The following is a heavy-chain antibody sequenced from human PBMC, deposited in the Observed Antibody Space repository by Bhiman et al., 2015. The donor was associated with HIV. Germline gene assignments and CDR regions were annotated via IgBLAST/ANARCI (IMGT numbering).Heavy chain of an antibody. CDR1: GFTFSNYA. Sequence: EVQLLESGGLVQPEGSLKVSCVGSGFTFSNYAMSWVRQAQGKGLEWVSGISGSGGSTYYADSVKGRFTISRDNSKNTLYLQMNSLRAEDTAIYYCAKDQGGNYEYFQHWGQGTLITVSS. CDR3: AKDQGGNYEYFQH. J-gene: IGHJ1*01. D-gene: IGHD1-26*01. V-gene: IGHV3-23*01. CDR2: ISGSGGST.